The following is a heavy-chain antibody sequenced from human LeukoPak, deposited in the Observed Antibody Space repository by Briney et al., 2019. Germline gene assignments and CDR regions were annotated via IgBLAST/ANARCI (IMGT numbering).Heavy chain of an antibody. CDR3: TRDTGTTGEVKFDP. CDR2: IYTSGST. V-gene: IGHV4-4*07. J-gene: IGHJ5*02. Sequence: PSETLSLTCTVSGNSFGDYYWSWIRQPAGKGLEWIGRIYTSGSTTYNPSLKSRVTMSVDTSKSQFSLNLMSVTAADAAVYYCTRDTGTTGEVKFDPWGQGTLVTVSS. D-gene: IGHD4-17*01. CDR1: GNSFGDYY.